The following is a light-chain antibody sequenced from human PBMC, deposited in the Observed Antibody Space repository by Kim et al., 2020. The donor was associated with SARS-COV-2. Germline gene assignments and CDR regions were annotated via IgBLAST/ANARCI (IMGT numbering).Light chain of an antibody. J-gene: IGKJ4*01. V-gene: IGKV3-15*01. CDR3: HQYNNWPPLP. Sequence: EIVMTQSPATLSVSPGERATLSCRASQSVSSNLAWYQQKPGQAPRLLIYGASTRATGIPARFSGSGYGTEFTLTISSLQSEDFAVYYCHQYNNWPPLPFGGGTKLDIK. CDR2: GAS. CDR1: QSVSSN.